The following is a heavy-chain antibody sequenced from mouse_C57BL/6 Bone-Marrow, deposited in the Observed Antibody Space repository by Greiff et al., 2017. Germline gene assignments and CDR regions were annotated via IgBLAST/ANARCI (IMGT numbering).Heavy chain of an antibody. CDR2: LNPNTGGT. CDR3: ARGGSGYDKAY. J-gene: IGHJ3*01. V-gene: IGHV1-26*01. Sequence: VQLQQSGPELVKPGASVKISCKASGYTFTDYYMNWVKQSHGKSLEWIGDLNPNTGGTSYNQKFKGKATLTVDKSSSTAYMELRSLTSEDSAVYYWARGGSGYDKAYWGQGTLVTVSA. CDR1: GYTFTDYY. D-gene: IGHD2-2*01.